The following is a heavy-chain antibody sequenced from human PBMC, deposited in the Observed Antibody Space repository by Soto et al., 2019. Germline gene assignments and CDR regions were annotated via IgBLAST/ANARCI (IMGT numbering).Heavy chain of an antibody. CDR3: ARAWFGELIDY. J-gene: IGHJ4*02. Sequence: EVQLVESGGGLVQPGGSLRLSCAASGFTVSSNYMSWVRQAPGKGLEWVSVIYSGGSTYYADSVKGRFTISRDNSKNTLYLQMNSLRAEDTAVYYCARAWFGELIDYWGQGNLVTVSS. V-gene: IGHV3-66*01. CDR1: GFTVSSNY. D-gene: IGHD3-10*01. CDR2: IYSGGST.